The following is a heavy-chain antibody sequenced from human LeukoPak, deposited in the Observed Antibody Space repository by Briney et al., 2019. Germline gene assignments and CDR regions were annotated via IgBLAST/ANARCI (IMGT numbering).Heavy chain of an antibody. CDR3: AKPLEKYTYGGNFDY. D-gene: IGHD4-23*01. CDR2: ISSSADST. Sequence: PGGSLRLSCEASGFTCSSYAMSWVRQAPGKGLAWVSVISSSADSTYYADSVKGRFTISRDNSKNTLYLQMNNLRAEDTAVYYCAKPLEKYTYGGNFDYWGQGILVTVSS. J-gene: IGHJ4*02. V-gene: IGHV3-23*01. CDR1: GFTCSSYA.